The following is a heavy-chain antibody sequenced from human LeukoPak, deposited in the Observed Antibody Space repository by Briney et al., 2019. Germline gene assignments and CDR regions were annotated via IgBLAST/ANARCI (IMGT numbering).Heavy chain of an antibody. J-gene: IGHJ1*01. D-gene: IGHD3-22*01. Sequence: ASVKVSCKASGYTFTSYGISWVRQAPGQGLEWMGWISAYNGNTNYAQKLQGRVTKTTDTSTSTAYMELRSLRSGDTAVYYCASSNYYDSSGYYFAQHWGQGTLVTVSS. V-gene: IGHV1-18*01. CDR1: GYTFTSYG. CDR2: ISAYNGNT. CDR3: ASSNYYDSSGYYFAQH.